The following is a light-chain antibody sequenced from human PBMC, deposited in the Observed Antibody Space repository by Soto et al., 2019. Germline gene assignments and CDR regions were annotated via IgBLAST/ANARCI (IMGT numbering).Light chain of an antibody. CDR2: GNS. J-gene: IGLJ1*01. V-gene: IGLV1-40*01. CDR3: QSYDSSLSGPYV. CDR1: SSNIGAGYD. Sequence: QSVLTQPPSVSGAPGQRVTISCTGSSSNIGAGYDVHWYQQLPVTAPKLLIYGNSNRPSGVPDRFSGAKSGTSASLAITGLQAEDEADYCGQSYDSSLSGPYVFGTGTKVTVL.